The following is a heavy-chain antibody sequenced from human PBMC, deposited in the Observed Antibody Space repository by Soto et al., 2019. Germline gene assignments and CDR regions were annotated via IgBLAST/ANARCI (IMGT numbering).Heavy chain of an antibody. J-gene: IGHJ4*02. CDR1: GCSVSSGSYY. D-gene: IGHD6-19*01. Sequence: SETLSLTCTFSGCSVSSGSYYWSWVRQPPGKGLEWIGYIYYSVSTNYNPSLKSRVTISVDTSKNQFSLKVSSVTAADTAVYYCASYSSGWYDVIYWGQGTLVTVSS. V-gene: IGHV4-61*01. CDR2: IYYSVST. CDR3: ASYSSGWYDVIY.